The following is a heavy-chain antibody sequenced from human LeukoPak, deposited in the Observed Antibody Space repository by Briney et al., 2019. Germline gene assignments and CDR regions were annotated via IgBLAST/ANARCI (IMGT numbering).Heavy chain of an antibody. Sequence: ASVKVSCKASGYTFTSYYMHWVRQAPGQGLEWMGIINPSGGSTSYAQKFQGRVTMTRDMSTSTVYMELSSLRSEDTAVYYCARVGSSRAAFDIWGQGTMVTVSS. J-gene: IGHJ3*02. D-gene: IGHD2-15*01. CDR2: INPSGGST. CDR1: GYTFTSYY. V-gene: IGHV1-46*01. CDR3: ARVGSSRAAFDI.